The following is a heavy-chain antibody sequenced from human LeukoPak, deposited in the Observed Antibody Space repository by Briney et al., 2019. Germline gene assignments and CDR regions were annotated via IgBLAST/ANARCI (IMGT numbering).Heavy chain of an antibody. J-gene: IGHJ4*02. Sequence: GASVKVSCKVSGYTLTELSMHWVRQAPGKGLEWMGGFDPEDGETIYAQKFQGRVTMTEDTSTDTAYMELSSLRSEDTAVYYCARKADCSGGSCYSPAGYWGQGTLVAVSS. V-gene: IGHV1-24*01. CDR2: FDPEDGET. D-gene: IGHD2-15*01. CDR3: ARKADCSGGSCYSPAGY. CDR1: GYTLTELS.